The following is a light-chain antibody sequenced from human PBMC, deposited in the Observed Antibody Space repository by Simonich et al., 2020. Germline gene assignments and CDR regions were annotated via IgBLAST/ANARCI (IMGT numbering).Light chain of an antibody. CDR3: QQYGSSPYT. CDR1: QSVSSSY. V-gene: IGKV3D-20*01. Sequence: EIVLTQSPGTLSLSPGERATRSCRASQSVSSSYLAWYQQKPGLAPRLLIYDASSRATVIPARFSGSWSGTDFTLTISRLVPEDFAVYYCQQYGSSPYTFGQWTKLEIK. J-gene: IGKJ2*01. CDR2: DAS.